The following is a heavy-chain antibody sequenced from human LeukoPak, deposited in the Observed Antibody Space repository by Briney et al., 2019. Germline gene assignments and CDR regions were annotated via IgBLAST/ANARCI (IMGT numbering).Heavy chain of an antibody. CDR3: TRDASNYDFWSGYLNWFDP. D-gene: IGHD3-3*01. Sequence: PGGSLRLSCTASGFTFGDYAMSWVRQAPGKGLEWVGFIRSKAYGGTTEYAASVKGRFTISRDDSKSIAYLQMNSLETEDTAVYYCTRDASNYDFWSGYLNWFDPWGQGTLVTVSS. J-gene: IGHJ5*02. V-gene: IGHV3-49*04. CDR2: IRSKAYGGTT. CDR1: GFTFGDYA.